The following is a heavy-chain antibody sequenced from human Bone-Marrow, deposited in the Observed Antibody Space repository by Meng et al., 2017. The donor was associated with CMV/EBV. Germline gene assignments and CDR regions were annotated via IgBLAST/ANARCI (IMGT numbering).Heavy chain of an antibody. D-gene: IGHD4-17*01. J-gene: IGHJ4*02. CDR3: ATSGNGDYLTGGY. Sequence: QGQLVQSGAGVQKPGASVKGSCKVSRYTLTELSMHWVRQAPGKGLEWMGGFDPEDGETIYAQKFQGRVTMTEDTSTDTAYMELSSLRSEDTAVYYCATSGNGDYLTGGYWGQGTLVTVSS. CDR2: FDPEDGET. CDR1: RYTLTELS. V-gene: IGHV1-24*01.